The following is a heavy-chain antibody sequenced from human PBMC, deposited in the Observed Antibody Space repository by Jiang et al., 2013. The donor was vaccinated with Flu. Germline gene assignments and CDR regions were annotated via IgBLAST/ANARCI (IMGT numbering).Heavy chain of an antibody. Sequence: SLTCTVSGGSISSYYWSWIRQPPGKGLEWIGYIYYSGSTNXNPSLKSRVTISVDTSKNQFSLKLSSVTAADTAVYYCARAGDYSGSYPHDAFDIWGQGTMVTVSS. V-gene: IGHV4-59*01. D-gene: IGHD1-26*01. CDR2: IYYSGST. J-gene: IGHJ3*02. CDR3: ARAGDYSGSYPHDAFDI. CDR1: GGSISSYY.